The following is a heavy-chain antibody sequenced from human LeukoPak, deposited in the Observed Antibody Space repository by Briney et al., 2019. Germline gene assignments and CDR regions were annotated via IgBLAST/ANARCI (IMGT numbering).Heavy chain of an antibody. CDR3: ARYSSSWYGSYYYYGMDV. CDR2: INHSGST. J-gene: IGHJ6*02. Sequence: SETLSLTCAVYGGSFSGYYWSWIRQPPGKGLEWIGEINHSGSTNYNPPLKSRVTISVDTSKNQFSLELSSVTAADTAVYYCARYSSSWYGSYYYYGMDVWGQGTTVTVSS. V-gene: IGHV4-34*01. CDR1: GGSFSGYY. D-gene: IGHD6-13*01.